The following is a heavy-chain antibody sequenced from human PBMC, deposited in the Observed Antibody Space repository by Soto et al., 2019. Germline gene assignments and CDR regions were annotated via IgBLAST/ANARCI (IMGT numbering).Heavy chain of an antibody. CDR1: GYTFTSYA. Sequence: ASVKVSCKASGYTFTSYAMHWVRQAPGQRLEWMGWINAGNGNTKYSQKFQGRVTITRDTSASTAYMELSSLRSEDTAVYYCARGSGSHYWADYCGQALLVYVS. CDR3: ARGSGSHYWADY. J-gene: IGHJ4*02. CDR2: INAGNGNT. V-gene: IGHV1-3*01. D-gene: IGHD3-22*01.